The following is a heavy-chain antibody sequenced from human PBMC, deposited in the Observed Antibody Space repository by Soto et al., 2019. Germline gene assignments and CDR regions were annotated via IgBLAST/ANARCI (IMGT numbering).Heavy chain of an antibody. Sequence: SETLSLTCTVSDGSISSGGYYWSWIRQHPGKGLEWIGYIYYSGSTYYNPSLKSRVTISVDTSKNQFSLKLSSVTAADTAVYYCARVCSSSWSFYYYYYMDVWGKGTTVTVSS. V-gene: IGHV4-31*03. CDR3: ARVCSSSWSFYYYYYMDV. J-gene: IGHJ6*03. CDR2: IYYSGST. D-gene: IGHD6-13*01. CDR1: DGSISSGGYY.